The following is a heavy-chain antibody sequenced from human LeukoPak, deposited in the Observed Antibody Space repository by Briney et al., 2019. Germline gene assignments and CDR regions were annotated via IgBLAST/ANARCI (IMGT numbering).Heavy chain of an antibody. CDR2: IGSDANT. J-gene: IGHJ4*02. D-gene: IGHD2-21*01. CDR1: GFTFSRNA. CDR3: AKDILRWSFDS. V-gene: IGHV3-23*01. Sequence: GGSLRLSCAASGFTFSRNAMAWVRQAPGKGLEWVAGIGSDANTYYADSVRGRITISRDNSKNTVSLQMSSLRAEDTAVYYCAKDILRWSFDSWGQGILVTVSS.